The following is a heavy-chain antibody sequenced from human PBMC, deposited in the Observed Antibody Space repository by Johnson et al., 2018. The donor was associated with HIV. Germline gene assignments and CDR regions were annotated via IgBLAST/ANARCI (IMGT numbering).Heavy chain of an antibody. CDR3: AKALGIVVVLDAFDI. CDR1: GFTFSSFR. D-gene: IGHD3-22*01. J-gene: IGHJ3*02. V-gene: IGHV3-48*04. CDR2: ISSSGSTI. Sequence: VQLVESGGGLVQPGGSLRLSCAASGFTFSSFRMHWVRQAPGKGLEWVSYISSSGSTIYYADSVKGRFTVSRDNAKSSLSLQMNSLRAEDTALYYCAKALGIVVVLDAFDIWGQGTMVTVSS.